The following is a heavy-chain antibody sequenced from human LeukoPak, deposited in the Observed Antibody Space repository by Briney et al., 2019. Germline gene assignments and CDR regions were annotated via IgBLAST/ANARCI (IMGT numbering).Heavy chain of an antibody. CDR3: ARDKKPGISEE. J-gene: IGHJ4*02. V-gene: IGHV4-61*02. CDR2: IYTSGST. Sequence: SQTLSLTCTVSGGSISSGSYYWSWIRQPAGKGLEWIGRIYTSGSTKYNPSLKSRVTISLDTSKNQFSLKLTSVTAAATAVYYCARDKKPGISEEWGQGTLLTVSS. D-gene: IGHD2/OR15-2a*01. CDR1: GGSISSGSYY.